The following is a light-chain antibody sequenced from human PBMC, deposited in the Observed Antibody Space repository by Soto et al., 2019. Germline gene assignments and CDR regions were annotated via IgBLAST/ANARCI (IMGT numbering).Light chain of an antibody. CDR1: SSNIGAGYD. V-gene: IGLV1-40*01. Sequence: QSVLTQPPSVSGAPGQRVTISCTGSSSNIGAGYDVHWYQQLPGTAPKLLIYGNSNRPSGVPDRFSGSKSGTSASLAITGLQAEDEADYYCQSYDSSLSRGVFGGGTKLNVL. J-gene: IGLJ2*01. CDR3: QSYDSSLSRGV. CDR2: GNS.